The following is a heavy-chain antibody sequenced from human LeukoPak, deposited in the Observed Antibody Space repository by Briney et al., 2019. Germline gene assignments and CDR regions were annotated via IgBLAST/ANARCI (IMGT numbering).Heavy chain of an antibody. V-gene: IGHV3-7*04. CDR3: ARSQWLRFDAFDL. CDR2: IKQDGSEK. CDR1: GFSFRTSW. Sequence: PGGSLRLSCAGSGFSFRTSWMGWVRQVPGKGLQWVANIKQDGSEKYYVDSVKGRFTISRDNPEKSLYLQMSSLRVEDTAVYYCARSQWLRFDAFDLWGQGTMVTVSS. D-gene: IGHD5-12*01. J-gene: IGHJ3*01.